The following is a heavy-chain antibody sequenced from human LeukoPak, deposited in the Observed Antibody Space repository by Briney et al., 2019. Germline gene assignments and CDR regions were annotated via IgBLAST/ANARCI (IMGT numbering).Heavy chain of an antibody. D-gene: IGHD3-10*01. CDR2: IYYSGGT. J-gene: IGHJ5*02. Sequence: PSETLSLTCTVSGGSITGYYWNWIRQPPGKGLEWIGYIYYSGGTYYNPSLESRVTISVDTSKSQFSLKLSSVTAADTAVYYCARGYGSGSNWFDPWGQGTLVIVSS. CDR3: ARGYGSGSNWFDP. CDR1: GGSITGYY. V-gene: IGHV4-59*08.